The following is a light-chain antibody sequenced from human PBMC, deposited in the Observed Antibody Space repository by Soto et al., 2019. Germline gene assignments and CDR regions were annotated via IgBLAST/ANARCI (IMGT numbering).Light chain of an antibody. J-gene: IGKJ4*01. V-gene: IGKV3-11*01. CDR2: DAS. CDR3: QQRSNGPPLT. CDR1: QSVDNY. Sequence: EIVLTQSPDTLSLSPGERATLACRASQSVDNYLAWYQQRPGQAPRLLIYDASNRASGIPARFSGSGSGIDCTLTISSLAPEDFAVYSCQQRSNGPPLTFGGGTKVEIK.